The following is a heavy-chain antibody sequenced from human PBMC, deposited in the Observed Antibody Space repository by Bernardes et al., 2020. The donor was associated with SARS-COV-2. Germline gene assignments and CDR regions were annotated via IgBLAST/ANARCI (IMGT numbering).Heavy chain of an antibody. V-gene: IGHV4-59*01. D-gene: IGHD4-4*01. CDR2: IYYSGST. CDR3: ARADYSNYYYYYMDV. Sequence: ETLSLTCTVSGGSISSYYWSWIRQPPGKGLEWIGSIYYSGSTYYNPSLKSRVTISVDTSKNQFSLKLSSVTAADTAVYYCARADYSNYYYYYMDVWGKGTTVTVSS. CDR1: GGSISSYY. J-gene: IGHJ6*03.